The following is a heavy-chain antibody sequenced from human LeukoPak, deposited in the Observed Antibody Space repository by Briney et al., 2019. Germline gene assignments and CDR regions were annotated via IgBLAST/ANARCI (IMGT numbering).Heavy chain of an antibody. CDR3: YIPYYDTSAYKDY. V-gene: IGHV3-23*01. CDR1: GFTFSTYG. D-gene: IGHD3-22*01. J-gene: IGHJ4*02. Sequence: GGSLRLSCAASGFTFSTYGMSWVRQAPGKGLEWVSAISGSGGSTYYADSVKGRFTISRDNSKNTLYLQMNSLRAEDTAVYYCYIPYYDTSAYKDYWGQGTLVTVSS. CDR2: ISGSGGST.